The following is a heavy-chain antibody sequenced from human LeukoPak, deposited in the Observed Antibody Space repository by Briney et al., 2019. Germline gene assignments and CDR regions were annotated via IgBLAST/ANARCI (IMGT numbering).Heavy chain of an antibody. J-gene: IGHJ4*02. CDR2: IYPGDSDT. CDR1: AYSFTSYW. D-gene: IGHD3-22*01. Sequence: GGSLKISCKGSAYSFTSYWLGWVRQMPGKGLEWMGIIYPGDSDTRYRPSFQGQVTISADKSISTAYLQWSSLKASDTAMYYCARLPYYHDSGYYFDYWGQGTLVTVSS. V-gene: IGHV5-51*01. CDR3: ARLPYYHDSGYYFDY.